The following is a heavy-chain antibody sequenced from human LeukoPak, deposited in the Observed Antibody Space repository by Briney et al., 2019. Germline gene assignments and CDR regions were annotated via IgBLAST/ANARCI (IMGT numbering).Heavy chain of an antibody. Sequence: PGGSLRLSCAASGFTFSSYWMGWVRQAPGKGLEWVANIKEDGSEKHYVDSVKGRFTISRDNAKKSVYLQMNSLRAEDTAVYYCASLVGATPIDYWGQGTLVTVSS. CDR3: ASLVGATPIDY. CDR1: GFTFSSYW. J-gene: IGHJ4*02. D-gene: IGHD1-26*01. CDR2: IKEDGSEK. V-gene: IGHV3-7*01.